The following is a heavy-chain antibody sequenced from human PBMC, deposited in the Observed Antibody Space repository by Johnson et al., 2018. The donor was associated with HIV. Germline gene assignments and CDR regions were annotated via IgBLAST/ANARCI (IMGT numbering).Heavy chain of an antibody. CDR3: ARLRAEAQFDAFDI. D-gene: IGHD5-24*01. CDR2: ISSSGSPI. Sequence: QVQLAESGGGLVKPGGSLRLSCAASGFTFSDYYMSWIRQAPGKGLEWVSYISSSGSPIYYADSVKGRFTISRDNAKNSLYLQMNSLRAEDTAVYYCARLRAEAQFDAFDIWGQGTMVTVSS. CDR1: GFTFSDYY. J-gene: IGHJ3*02. V-gene: IGHV3-11*04.